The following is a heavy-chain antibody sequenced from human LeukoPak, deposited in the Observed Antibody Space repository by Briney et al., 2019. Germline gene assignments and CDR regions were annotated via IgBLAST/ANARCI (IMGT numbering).Heavy chain of an antibody. D-gene: IGHD5-18*01. J-gene: IGHJ4*02. CDR2: IYYSVNT. CDR1: GGSISSSDYY. CDR3: ARHQRGYSYGVSGY. Sequence: SETLSLTCSVSGGSISSSDYYWGWIRQPPGKGLEWIGSIYYSVNTYYNPSLRGRITISVDTSKNQFSLKLSSVTAADTAVYYCARHQRGYSYGVSGYWGQGTLVTVSS. V-gene: IGHV4-39*01.